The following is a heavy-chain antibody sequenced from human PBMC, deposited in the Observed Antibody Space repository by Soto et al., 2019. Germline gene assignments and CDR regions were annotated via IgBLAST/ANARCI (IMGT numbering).Heavy chain of an antibody. CDR2: ISYDGSNK. Sequence: QVQLVESGGGVVQPGRSLRLSCAASGFTFSSYGMHWVRQAPGKGLEWVAVISYDGSNKYYADSVKGRFTISRDNSKNTLYLQMNSLRAEDTAVYYCAKDWGLSSGGDYWGQGTLVTVSS. V-gene: IGHV3-30*18. CDR1: GFTFSSYG. J-gene: IGHJ4*02. D-gene: IGHD6-19*01. CDR3: AKDWGLSSGGDY.